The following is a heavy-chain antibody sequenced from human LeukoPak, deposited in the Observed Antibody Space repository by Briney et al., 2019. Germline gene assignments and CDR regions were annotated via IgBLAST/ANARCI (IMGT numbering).Heavy chain of an antibody. CDR3: ATSITTPGAFDI. CDR1: SITFTKAW. V-gene: IGHV3-15*07. J-gene: IGHJ4*02. CDR2: IVSETVGGRT. D-gene: IGHD1-1*01. Sequence: GGSLRLSCAASSITFTKAWMNWVRQAPGKGLEWVARIVSETVGGRTDYAASVKGRFTISRDDSKSTLFLQMSSLKIEDTAVYYSATSITTPGAFDIWGQGVLVTVSS.